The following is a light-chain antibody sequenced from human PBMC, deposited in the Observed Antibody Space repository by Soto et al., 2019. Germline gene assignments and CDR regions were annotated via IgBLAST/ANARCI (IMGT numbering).Light chain of an antibody. CDR2: DVR. CDR1: SSDVGAYNY. J-gene: IGLJ2*01. Sequence: QSALTQPASVSGSPGQSITISCTGTSSDVGAYNYVSWYQQHPGKAPKLMIYDVRNPPSGVSNRFSGSKSGNTASLIISGLQAEDEADYYCSSYAGSNTAVFGGGTKLTVL. V-gene: IGLV2-14*01. CDR3: SSYAGSNTAV.